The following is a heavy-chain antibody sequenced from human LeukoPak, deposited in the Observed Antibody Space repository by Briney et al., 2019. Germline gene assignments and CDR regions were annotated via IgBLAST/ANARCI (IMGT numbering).Heavy chain of an antibody. Sequence: PGVSLRLSCTASGFTFGDYAMSWVRQAPGKGLEWVGFIRSKAYGGTTEYAASVKGRFNISRDDSKSIAYLQMNSLRAEDTAVYYCDYSNLYWGQGTLVTVSS. CDR2: IRSKAYGGTT. D-gene: IGHD6-13*01. J-gene: IGHJ4*02. CDR3: DYSNLY. V-gene: IGHV3-49*04. CDR1: GFTFGDYA.